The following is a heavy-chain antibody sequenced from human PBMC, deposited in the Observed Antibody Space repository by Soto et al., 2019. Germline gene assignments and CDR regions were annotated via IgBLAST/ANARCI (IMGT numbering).Heavy chain of an antibody. CDR3: ATGGGRFNYGMDV. Sequence: SETLSLTCAVSGDSISRSYWWSWVRQLPGKGLEWIGEIYHSGSTIYNPSLQSRVTLSVDKSKNEFSLKMSSVTDADTAVYYCATGGGRFNYGMDVWGQGTTVTVSS. CDR2: IYHSGST. V-gene: IGHV4-4*02. J-gene: IGHJ6*02. D-gene: IGHD3-10*01. CDR1: GDSISRSYW.